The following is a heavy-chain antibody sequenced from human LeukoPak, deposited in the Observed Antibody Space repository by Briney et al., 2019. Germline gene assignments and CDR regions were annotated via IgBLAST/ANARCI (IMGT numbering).Heavy chain of an antibody. CDR2: ISGSGGST. J-gene: IGHJ5*02. V-gene: IGHV3-23*01. CDR3: AKCGVRYFDWINWFGP. Sequence: PGGSLRLSCAASGFAFRSYAMSWVRQAPGKGPEWVSAISGSGGSTYYAHSVKGRFTISRDNSKNTLYLQMNSLRAEDTAVYYCAKCGVRYFDWINWFGPWGQGTLVTVSS. D-gene: IGHD3-9*01. CDR1: GFAFRSYA.